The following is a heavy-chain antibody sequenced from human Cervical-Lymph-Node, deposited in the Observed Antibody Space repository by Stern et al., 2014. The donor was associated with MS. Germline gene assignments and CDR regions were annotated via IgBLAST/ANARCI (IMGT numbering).Heavy chain of an antibody. Sequence: QVQLQESGPGLVKPSGTLSLTCAVSGDSISSSNWWSWVRQSPGKGLEWVGDIYHAGTTNYNSTLKSRLTLSADNSKNQSSVNLTSVTAADTAVYYCVRALGSSSFRYWFDPWGQGTLVIVSS. CDR1: GDSISSSNW. CDR3: VRALGSSSFRYWFDP. CDR2: IYHAGTT. J-gene: IGHJ5*02. D-gene: IGHD6-13*01. V-gene: IGHV4-4*02.